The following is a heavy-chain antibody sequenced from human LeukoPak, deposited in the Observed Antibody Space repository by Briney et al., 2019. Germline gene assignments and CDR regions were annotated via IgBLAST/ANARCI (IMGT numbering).Heavy chain of an antibody. CDR2: IYSGGST. J-gene: IGHJ4*02. CDR1: RFTVSSNY. Sequence: GGSLRLSCAASRFTVSSNYMTWVRQAAGKGLEWVSVIYSGGSTYYADSVKGRFTISRDNSKNTLYLQMNSLRAEDTAVYYCARDVPIAAAGAPFDYWGQGTLVTVSS. V-gene: IGHV3-66*01. D-gene: IGHD6-13*01. CDR3: ARDVPIAAAGAPFDY.